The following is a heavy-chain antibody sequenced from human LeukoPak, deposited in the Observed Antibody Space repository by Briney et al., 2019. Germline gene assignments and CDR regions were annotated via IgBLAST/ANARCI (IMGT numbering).Heavy chain of an antibody. CDR2: INPNSGGT. CDR3: ARDQAYGDYGD. V-gene: IGHV1-2*02. J-gene: IGHJ4*02. D-gene: IGHD4-17*01. Sequence: ASVKVSCKASGYTFTGYYMHWVRHAPGQELESMGWINPNSGGTNYAQKFQGRVSMTRDTSISTAYMELSRLRSDDTAVYYCARDQAYGDYGDWGQGTLVTVSS. CDR1: GYTFTGYY.